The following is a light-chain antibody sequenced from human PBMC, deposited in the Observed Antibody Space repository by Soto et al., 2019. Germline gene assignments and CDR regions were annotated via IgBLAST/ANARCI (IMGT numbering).Light chain of an antibody. V-gene: IGLV2-23*01. CDR1: SSDVGRYNF. CDR3: CSYAGSSTYV. Sequence: QSALTQPASVSGSPGQSITISCTGTSSDVGRYNFVSWYQQHPGKAPKLMIYEASKRPSGVSNRFSGSKSGNTASLTISGXXPXDEADYYCCSYAGSSTYVFGAGTKLTVL. CDR2: EAS. J-gene: IGLJ1*01.